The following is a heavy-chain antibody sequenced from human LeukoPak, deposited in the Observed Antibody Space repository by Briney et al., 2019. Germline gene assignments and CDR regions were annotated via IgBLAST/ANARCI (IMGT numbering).Heavy chain of an antibody. CDR1: GFTFDDYA. J-gene: IGHJ4*02. D-gene: IGHD3-22*01. Sequence: GGSLRLSCAASGFTFDDYAMHWVRQAPGKGLECVSLISGDGGSTYYADSVKGRFTISRDNSKNSLYLQMNSLRTEDTALYYCAKEIEYYYDSTALLDYWGQGTLVTVSS. CDR3: AKEIEYYYDSTALLDY. CDR2: ISGDGGST. V-gene: IGHV3-43*02.